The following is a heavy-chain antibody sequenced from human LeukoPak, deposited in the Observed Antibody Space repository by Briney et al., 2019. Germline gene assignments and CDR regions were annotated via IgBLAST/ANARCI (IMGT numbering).Heavy chain of an antibody. J-gene: IGHJ4*02. D-gene: IGHD6-19*01. Sequence: PGGSLRLSXAASGSTFSGYWMNWVRQVPGKGLEWVANIKQDGSEKYYVDSVKGRFTISRDNAKNSLYLQLNSLRAEDTAVYYCAGGTGWLIDYWGQGTLVTVSS. V-gene: IGHV3-7*04. CDR1: GSTFSGYW. CDR2: IKQDGSEK. CDR3: AGGTGWLIDY.